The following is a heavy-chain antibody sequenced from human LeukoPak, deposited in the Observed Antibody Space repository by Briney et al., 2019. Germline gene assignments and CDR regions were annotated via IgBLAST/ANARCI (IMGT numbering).Heavy chain of an antibody. Sequence: GGSLRLSCAASGLAFHAFDMYWVRQAPGKGLEWVSRITNDGGKTYYADSVRGRFTISRDNSQSSLYLQMNSLRTDDAALYYCATWAFYHGLDVWGQGTTVTVSS. CDR1: GLAFHAFD. CDR3: ATWAFYHGLDV. J-gene: IGHJ6*02. D-gene: IGHD1-26*01. V-gene: IGHV3-43*02. CDR2: ITNDGGKT.